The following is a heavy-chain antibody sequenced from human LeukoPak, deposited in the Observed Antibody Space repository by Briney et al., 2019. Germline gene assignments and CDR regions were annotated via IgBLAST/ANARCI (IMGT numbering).Heavy chain of an antibody. CDR2: INHSGST. Sequence: PSETLSLTCAVYGGSFCGYYWSWIRQPPGKGLEWIGEINHSGSTNYNPSLKSRVTISVDTSKNQFSLKLSSVTAADTAVYYCARGGIAGHWYFDLWGRGTLVTVSS. D-gene: IGHD6-13*01. V-gene: IGHV4-34*01. J-gene: IGHJ2*01. CDR1: GGSFCGYY. CDR3: ARGGIAGHWYFDL.